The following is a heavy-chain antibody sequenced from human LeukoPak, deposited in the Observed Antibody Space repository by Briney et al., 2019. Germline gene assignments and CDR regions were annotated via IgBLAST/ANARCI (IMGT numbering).Heavy chain of an antibody. CDR2: ISSSGSAI. J-gene: IGHJ4*02. Sequence: PGGSLRLSCAASGFPLSSYSINWVRQAPGKGLEWASYISSSGSAIYYVDSVKGRFTVSRDNAKNSLFLQMNSPRAEDTAVYYCVRVKGSYFDYWGQGALVTASS. CDR1: GFPLSSYS. D-gene: IGHD2-15*01. V-gene: IGHV3-48*01. CDR3: VRVKGSYFDY.